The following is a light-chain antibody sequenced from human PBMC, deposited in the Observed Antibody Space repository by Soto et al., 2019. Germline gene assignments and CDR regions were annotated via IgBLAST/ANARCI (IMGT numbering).Light chain of an antibody. V-gene: IGLV2-23*02. CDR3: CSYAGGEFV. CDR1: SSDVGNYNL. J-gene: IGLJ1*01. Sequence: SALTQPASVSGSPGQSITISCTGTSSDVGNYNLVSWYQQHPGKAPKLMISEVSKRPSGVSNRFSASKSGNTASLTISGLQAEDEADYYCCSYAGGEFVFGTGTQLTVL. CDR2: EVS.